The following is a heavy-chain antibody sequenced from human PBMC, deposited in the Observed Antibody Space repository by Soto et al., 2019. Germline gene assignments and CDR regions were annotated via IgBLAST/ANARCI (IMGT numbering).Heavy chain of an antibody. CDR2: ISSSRSYI. CDR3: AKDLLRPGRAYGMDV. CDR1: GFTFSTYS. Sequence: GSLRLSCAASGFTFSTYSMSWVRQAPGKGLEWVSFISSSRSYIYYADSVKGRFTISRDNAKNSLYLQMNSLRAEDTAVYYCAKDLLRPGRAYGMDVWGQGTTVTVSS. J-gene: IGHJ6*02. V-gene: IGHV3-21*01.